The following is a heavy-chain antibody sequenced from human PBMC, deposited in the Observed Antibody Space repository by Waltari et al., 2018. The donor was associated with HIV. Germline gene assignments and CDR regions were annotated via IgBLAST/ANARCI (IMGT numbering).Heavy chain of an antibody. CDR2: IPDIGSLV. V-gene: IGHV3-48*03. Sequence: EVQLVESGGGLVQPGRSLRLSCEASGFTFSSYEMNWVRQGPGKGLGWLAYIPDIGSLVHYANSVKGRFTISRDDAKNSLYLQMDSLRADDTAVYYCARESRFANYFDHWGQGTLVTVSS. CDR1: GFTFSSYE. D-gene: IGHD3-16*01. J-gene: IGHJ4*02. CDR3: ARESRFANYFDH.